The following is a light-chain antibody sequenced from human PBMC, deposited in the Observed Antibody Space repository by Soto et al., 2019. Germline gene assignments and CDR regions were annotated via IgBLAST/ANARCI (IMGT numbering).Light chain of an antibody. CDR3: SSYTSSSTPV. V-gene: IGLV2-14*01. J-gene: IGLJ1*01. CDR1: SSDVGGYNH. CDR2: DVS. Sequence: QSALTQPASVSGFPGQSITISCTGTSSDVGGYNHVSWYQQHPGKAPKLMIYDVSNRPSGVSNRFSGSKSGNTASLTISGLQAEDEADYYCSSYTSSSTPVFGTGTKVTVL.